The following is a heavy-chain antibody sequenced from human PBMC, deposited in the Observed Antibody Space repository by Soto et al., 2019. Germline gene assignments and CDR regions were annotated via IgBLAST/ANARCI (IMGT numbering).Heavy chain of an antibody. CDR1: GDSVSSNSAA. CDR2: TYYRSKWYN. J-gene: IGHJ3*02. CDR3: ARVLQWVAAAFDI. D-gene: IGHD6-19*01. V-gene: IGHV6-1*01. Sequence: SQTLSLTCAISGDSVSSNSAAWNCIRQSPSRGLEWLGRTYYRSKWYNDYAVSVKSRITINPDTSKNQFSLQLNSVTPEDTAVHYCARVLQWVAAAFDIRGQGTMLTVSS.